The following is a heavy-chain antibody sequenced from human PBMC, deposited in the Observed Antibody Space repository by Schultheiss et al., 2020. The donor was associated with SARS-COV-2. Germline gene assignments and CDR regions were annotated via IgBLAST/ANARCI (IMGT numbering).Heavy chain of an antibody. Sequence: SQTLSLTCAVYGGSFSGYYWSWIRQHPGKGLEWIGYIYYSGSTYYNPSLKSRVTISVDTSKNQFSLKLSSVTAADTAVYYCARRTYAYYYDSSGYYSIFDYWGQGTLVTVSS. D-gene: IGHD3-22*01. CDR3: ARRTYAYYYDSSGYYSIFDY. V-gene: IGHV4-34*09. CDR2: IYYSGST. CDR1: GGSFSGYY. J-gene: IGHJ4*02.